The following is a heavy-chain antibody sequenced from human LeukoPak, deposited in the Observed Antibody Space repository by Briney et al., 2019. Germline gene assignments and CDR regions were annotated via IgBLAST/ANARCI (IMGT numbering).Heavy chain of an antibody. Sequence: GESLRLSCAASGFIFDDYDMSWVRQVPGKGLEWVSNINWNGNNIGYAGSVKGRFTISRDNAKNSLYLQMNSLRAEDTAVYYCARAHNWKYGSFDFWGQGTLVTVSS. J-gene: IGHJ4*02. CDR1: GFIFDDYD. D-gene: IGHD1-7*01. CDR3: ARAHNWKYGSFDF. CDR2: INWNGNNI. V-gene: IGHV3-20*04.